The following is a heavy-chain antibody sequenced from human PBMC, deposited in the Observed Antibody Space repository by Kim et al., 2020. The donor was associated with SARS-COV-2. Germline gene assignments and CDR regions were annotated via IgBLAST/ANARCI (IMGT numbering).Heavy chain of an antibody. D-gene: IGHD6-19*01. Sequence: SVKVSCKASGGSFSNHAISWVRQAPGQGLEWMGGIIPMFPEPKYAQKFQGRVTFSADESTTTAYMEVSSLTSEDTAVYYCARDNIPIREGWHHHWYGLDVWGQGTKVTVSS. CDR3: ARDNIPIREGWHHHWYGLDV. V-gene: IGHV1-69*13. CDR1: GGSFSNHA. J-gene: IGHJ6*02. CDR2: IIPMFPEP.